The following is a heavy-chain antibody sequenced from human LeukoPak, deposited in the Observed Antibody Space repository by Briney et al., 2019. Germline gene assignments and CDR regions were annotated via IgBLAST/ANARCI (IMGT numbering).Heavy chain of an antibody. Sequence: SETLSLTCTVSGGSISSGDYYWSWIRQPPGKGLEWIGYIYYSGSTYYNPSLKSRVTISVDTSKNQFSLKLSSVTAADTAVYYCASGRTAARRPLDYWGQGTLVTVSS. D-gene: IGHD6-6*01. CDR2: IYYSGST. J-gene: IGHJ4*02. CDR3: ASGRTAARRPLDY. V-gene: IGHV4-30-4*01. CDR1: GGSISSGDYY.